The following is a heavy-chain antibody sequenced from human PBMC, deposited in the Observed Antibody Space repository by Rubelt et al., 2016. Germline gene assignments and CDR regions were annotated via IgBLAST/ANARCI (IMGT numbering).Heavy chain of an antibody. CDR2: ISCSSSYI. V-gene: IGHV3-21*01. CDR1: GFTFSSYS. CDR3: AVVPVNFDY. Sequence: VHLVESVGGLVQPGRSLRLSCASSGFTFSSYSMNWVRQAPGKGLEWVSSISCSSSYIFYADSVNGRFTISRDKAKNSLYLQLNSLRAEDTAVYYCAVVPVNFDYWGQGTLVTVSS. D-gene: IGHD2-2*01. J-gene: IGHJ4*02.